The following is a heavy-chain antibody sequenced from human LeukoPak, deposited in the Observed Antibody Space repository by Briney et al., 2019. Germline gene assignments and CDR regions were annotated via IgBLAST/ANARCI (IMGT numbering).Heavy chain of an antibody. Sequence: GGSLRLSCAASGFTFSSYWMSWVRQAPGKGLEWVAVISYDGSNKYYADSVKGRFTISRDNSKNTLYLQMNSLRAEDTAVYYCARDKMVRGVINEYYFDYWGQGTLVTVSS. J-gene: IGHJ4*02. CDR3: ARDKMVRGVINEYYFDY. CDR2: ISYDGSNK. CDR1: GFTFSSYW. D-gene: IGHD3-10*01. V-gene: IGHV3-30-3*01.